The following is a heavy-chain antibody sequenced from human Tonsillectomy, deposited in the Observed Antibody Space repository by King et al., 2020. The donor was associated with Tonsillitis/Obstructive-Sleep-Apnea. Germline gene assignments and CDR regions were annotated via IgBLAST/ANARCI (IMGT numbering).Heavy chain of an antibody. D-gene: IGHD6-6*01. V-gene: IGHV3-23*04. J-gene: IGHJ6*03. CDR3: AKAQARTPSSIAARPRGYYYYMDV. CDR2: ISGSGGST. CDR1: GFTFSSYA. Sequence: VKLVESGGGLVQPGGSLRLSCAASGFTFSSYAMSWVRQAPGKGLEWVSAISGSGGSTYYADSVKGRFTISRDNSKNTLYLQMNSWRAEDTAVYYCAKAQARTPSSIAARPRGYYYYMDVWGKGTTVTVSS.